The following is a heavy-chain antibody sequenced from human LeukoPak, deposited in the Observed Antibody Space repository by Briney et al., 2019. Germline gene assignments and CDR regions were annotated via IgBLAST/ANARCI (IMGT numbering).Heavy chain of an antibody. J-gene: IGHJ4*02. D-gene: IGHD3-3*01. CDR2: IIPIFGTA. V-gene: IGHV1-69*05. CDR1: GGTFSSYA. CDR3: ATAWDFWSGYSLDS. Sequence: ASVKVSCKASGGTFSSYAISWVRQAPGQGLEWMGGIIPIFGTANYAQKFQGRVTITTDESTSTAYMELSSLRSEDTAVYYCATAWDFWSGYSLDSWGQGTLVTVSS.